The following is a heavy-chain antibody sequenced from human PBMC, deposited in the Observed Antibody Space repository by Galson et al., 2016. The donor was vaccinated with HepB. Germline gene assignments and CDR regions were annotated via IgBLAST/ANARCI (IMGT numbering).Heavy chain of an antibody. J-gene: IGHJ3*01. Sequence: SLRLSCAASGFTFSAHYMNWVRQAPGKGLEWLSHISPSGSIYSASSVRGRFTVSRDNAKNSLFLQMNSLRDDDTAIYYCTRDRTEHDIWTGSFDFWGQGTSVIVSS. D-gene: IGHD3-9*01. CDR3: TRDRTEHDIWTGSFDF. CDR2: ISPSGSI. V-gene: IGHV3-69-1*01. CDR1: GFTFSAHY.